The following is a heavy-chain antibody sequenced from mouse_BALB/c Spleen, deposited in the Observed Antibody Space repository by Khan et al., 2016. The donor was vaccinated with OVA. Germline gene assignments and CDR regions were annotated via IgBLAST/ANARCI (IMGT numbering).Heavy chain of an antibody. J-gene: IGHJ4*01. V-gene: IGHV1S41*01. CDR2: IAPGSGST. Sequence: DLVMPGAAVTLSCKASGYTFTSYWINWIKQRPGQGLEWIGRIAPGSGSTSSNDMFKGKAKLPVDASSSTAYIQLSSLSSEDSAVYFSARSNYYGSGLYAMDYWGQGTSVTVSS. CDR1: GYTFTSYW. CDR3: ARSNYYGSGLYAMDY. D-gene: IGHD1-1*01.